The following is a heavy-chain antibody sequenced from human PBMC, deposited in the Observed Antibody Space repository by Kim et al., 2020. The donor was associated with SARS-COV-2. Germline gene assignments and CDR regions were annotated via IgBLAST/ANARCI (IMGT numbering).Heavy chain of an antibody. CDR2: ISGSGART. CDR1: GFTFGTFA. Sequence: GGSLRLSCAASGFTFGTFAMSWVRQAPGKGLEWVSAISGSGARTYYADSVKGRFTISRDNTKNTLYLQMSSLRAEDMAIYYCAREIYDDYPPCDYWGQGTLVTVSS. D-gene: IGHD4-17*01. CDR3: AREIYDDYPPCDY. J-gene: IGHJ4*02. V-gene: IGHV3-23*01.